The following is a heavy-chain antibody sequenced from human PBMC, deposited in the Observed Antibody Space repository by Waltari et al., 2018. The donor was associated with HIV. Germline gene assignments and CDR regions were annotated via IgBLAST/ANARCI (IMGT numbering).Heavy chain of an antibody. D-gene: IGHD6-19*01. CDR2: IYHSGST. CDR3: ARDRIAVAGRRTYYYYGMDV. J-gene: IGHJ6*02. V-gene: IGHV4-38-2*02. Sequence: QVQLQESGPGLVKPSETLSLTCAVSGYSISSGYYWGWIRQPPGKGLEWIGSIYHSGSTHHNPSLQVRVTISVDTAKNQFSLKLSSVTAADTAVYYCARDRIAVAGRRTYYYYGMDVWGQGTTVTVSS. CDR1: GYSISSGYY.